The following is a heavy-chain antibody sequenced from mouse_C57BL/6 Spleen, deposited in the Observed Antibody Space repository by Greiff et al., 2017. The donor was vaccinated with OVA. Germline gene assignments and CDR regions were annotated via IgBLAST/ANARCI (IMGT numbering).Heavy chain of an antibody. CDR1: GYTFTDYY. Sequence: VQLQQSGPELVKPGASVKISCKASGYTFTDYYMNWVKQSHGKSLEWIGVISPNNGGTSYTQKFTGQATLTVDKHSSKAYMELRSLTSENSAVYNCARDDYGFAYWGQGTPLTVSA. CDR3: ARDDYGFAY. D-gene: IGHD2-4*01. J-gene: IGHJ2*01. V-gene: IGHV1-26*01. CDR2: ISPNNGGT.